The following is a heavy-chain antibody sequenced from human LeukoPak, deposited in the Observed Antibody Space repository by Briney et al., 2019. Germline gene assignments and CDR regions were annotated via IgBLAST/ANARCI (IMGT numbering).Heavy chain of an antibody. V-gene: IGHV1-8*01. CDR2: MNPNSGNT. CDR3: ARGFDGYQQGSDYYYYYGMDV. Sequence: ASVTVSCKASGYTFTSYDINWVRQATGQGLEWMGWMNPNSGNTGYAQKFQGRVTMTRNTSIGTAYMGLSSLRSEDTAVYYCARGFDGYQQGSDYYYYYGMDVWGQGTTVTVSS. J-gene: IGHJ6*02. CDR1: GYTFTSYD. D-gene: IGHD3-22*01.